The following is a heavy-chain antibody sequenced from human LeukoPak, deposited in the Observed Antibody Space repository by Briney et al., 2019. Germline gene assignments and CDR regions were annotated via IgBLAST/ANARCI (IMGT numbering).Heavy chain of an antibody. CDR3: ARGRRSRGLRYYYYYMDV. D-gene: IGHD3/OR15-3a*01. J-gene: IGHJ6*03. Sequence: SETLSLTCAVYGGSFSGYYWRWIRQPPGKGLEWIGQINHSGSTNYNPSLKSRVTISVDTSKNQFCLKLSAVTGADTAVYYCARGRRSRGLRYYYYYMDVWGKGTTVTVSS. V-gene: IGHV4-34*01. CDR2: INHSGST. CDR1: GGSFSGYY.